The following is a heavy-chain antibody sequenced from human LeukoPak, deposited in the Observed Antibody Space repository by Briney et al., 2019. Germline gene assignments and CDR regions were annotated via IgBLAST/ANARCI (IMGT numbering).Heavy chain of an antibody. J-gene: IGHJ6*03. D-gene: IGHD3-22*01. V-gene: IGHV1-18*01. Sequence: ASVKVSCKTSGYTFTSYGISWVRQAPGQGLEWMGWISAYNGNTNYAQKLQGRVTMTTDTSTSTAYMELRSLRSDDTAVYYCASAYYYDSSGTPYYMDVWGKGTTVTISS. CDR1: GYTFTSYG. CDR2: ISAYNGNT. CDR3: ASAYYYDSSGTPYYMDV.